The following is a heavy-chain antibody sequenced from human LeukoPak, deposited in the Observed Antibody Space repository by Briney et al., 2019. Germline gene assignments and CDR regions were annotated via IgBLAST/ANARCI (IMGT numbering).Heavy chain of an antibody. CDR3: ASTRSGSYFDY. V-gene: IGHV4-61*05. CDR1: GGSISSSSYY. D-gene: IGHD3-10*01. Sequence: PSETLSLTCTVSGGSISSSSYYWSWIRQPPGKGLEWIGYIYYSGSTNYNPSLKSRVTISVDTSKNQFSLKLSSVTAADTAVYYCASTRSGSYFDYWGQGTLVTVSS. CDR2: IYYSGST. J-gene: IGHJ4*02.